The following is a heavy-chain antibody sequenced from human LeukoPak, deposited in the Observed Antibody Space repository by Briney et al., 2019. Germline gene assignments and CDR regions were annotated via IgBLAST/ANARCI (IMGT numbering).Heavy chain of an antibody. CDR3: VKAWNWSGYYLGV. J-gene: IGHJ3*01. Sequence: PGGSLRHSCAASGFTFTAFWMTWVRQAPGKGLEWVANIRQDGSDKYYGDSVKGRFTISRDNAENSVHLQMNSLRAEDTGVYYCVKAWNWSGYYLGVWGQGTMVTVSS. D-gene: IGHD3-3*01. V-gene: IGHV3-7*01. CDR2: IRQDGSDK. CDR1: GFTFTAFW.